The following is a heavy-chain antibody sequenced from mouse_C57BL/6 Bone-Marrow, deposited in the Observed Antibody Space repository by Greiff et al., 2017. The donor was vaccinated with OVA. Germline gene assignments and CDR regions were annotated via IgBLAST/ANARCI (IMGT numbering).Heavy chain of an antibody. CDR1: GYTFTSYW. CDR2: IHPNSGST. V-gene: IGHV1-64*01. J-gene: IGHJ3*01. Sequence: VQLQQPGAELVKPGASVKLSCKASGYTFTSYWMHRVKQRPGQGLEWIGMIHPNSGSTNYNEKFKSKATLTVDKSSSTAYMQLSSLTSEDSAVYYCATLYYGNFFWFAYWGQGTLVTVSA. D-gene: IGHD2-1*01. CDR3: ATLYYGNFFWFAY.